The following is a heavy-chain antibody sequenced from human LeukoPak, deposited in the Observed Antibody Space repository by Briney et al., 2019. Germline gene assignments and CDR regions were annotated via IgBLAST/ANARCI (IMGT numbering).Heavy chain of an antibody. Sequence: ASVKVSCKASGYTFSSQGISWVRQAPGQGLEWMGWISGYSGNTNYAQKFQGRVTMTTDTSTSTAYMELRSLRSDDTAVYYCARAYCSGGSCLLDYWGQGTQVTVSS. J-gene: IGHJ4*02. V-gene: IGHV1-18*01. CDR2: ISGYSGNT. D-gene: IGHD2-15*01. CDR1: GYTFSSQG. CDR3: ARAYCSGGSCLLDY.